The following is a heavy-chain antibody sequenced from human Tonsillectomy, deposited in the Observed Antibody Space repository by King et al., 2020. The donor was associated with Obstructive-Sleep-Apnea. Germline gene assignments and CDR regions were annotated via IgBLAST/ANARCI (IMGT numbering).Heavy chain of an antibody. J-gene: IGHJ6*02. CDR1: GYTFTSYD. Sequence: VQLVQSGAEVKKPGASVKVSCKASGYTFTSYDINWVRQATGQGLEWMGWMNPNSGNTGYAQKFQGRVTMTRNTSISTAYMELSSLRSEDTAVYYCARGPSSEYGRVIYYYGMDVWGQGTTVTVSS. V-gene: IGHV1-8*01. CDR2: MNPNSGNT. CDR3: ARGPSSEYGRVIYYYGMDV. D-gene: IGHD6-25*01.